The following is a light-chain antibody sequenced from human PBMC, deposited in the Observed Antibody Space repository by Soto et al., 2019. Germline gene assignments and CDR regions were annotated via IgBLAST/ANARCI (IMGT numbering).Light chain of an antibody. CDR1: QSISTN. V-gene: IGKV3-15*01. J-gene: IGKJ3*01. Sequence: EIVMTQSPATLSVSPGERATLSCRVSQSISTNLAWYQQRPGQAPRLLIYGTSTRATGIPARFSGSGSGTEFTLTISSLQSEDFAVYYCQQYDSWPPLFTFGPGTKVDLK. CDR3: QQYDSWPPLFT. CDR2: GTS.